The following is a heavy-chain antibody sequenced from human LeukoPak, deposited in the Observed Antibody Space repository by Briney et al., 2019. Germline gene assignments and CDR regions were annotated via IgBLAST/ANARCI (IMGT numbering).Heavy chain of an antibody. CDR2: INPNSGGT. V-gene: IGHV1-2*06. CDR3: ARDLVQRGNYYDSSGPLHY. Sequence: ASVKVSCKASGYTFTGYYMHWVRQAPGQGLEWMGRINPNSGGTNYAQKFQGRVTMTRDTSISTAYMELSRLRSDDTAVYYCARDLVQRGNYYDSSGPLHYWGQGTLVTVSS. D-gene: IGHD3-22*01. CDR1: GYTFTGYY. J-gene: IGHJ4*02.